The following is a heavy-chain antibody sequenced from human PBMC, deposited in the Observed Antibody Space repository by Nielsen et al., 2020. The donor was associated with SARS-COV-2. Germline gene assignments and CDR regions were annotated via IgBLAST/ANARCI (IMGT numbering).Heavy chain of an antibody. V-gene: IGHV4-39*07. J-gene: IGHJ6*02. CDR2: IYYSGST. D-gene: IGHD3-3*01. Sequence: SETLSLTCTVSGGSISSSSYYWGWIRQPPGKGLEWIGSIYYSGSTYYNPSLKSRVTMSIDTSNRQFSLNLWSLTSADTAVYYCAASGGHTIFGMVTSIYYGMNVWGHGTKVYVSS. CDR1: GGSISSSSYY. CDR3: AASGGHTIFGMVTSIYYGMNV.